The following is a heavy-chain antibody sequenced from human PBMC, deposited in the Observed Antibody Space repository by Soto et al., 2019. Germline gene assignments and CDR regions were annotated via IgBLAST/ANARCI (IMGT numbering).Heavy chain of an antibody. J-gene: IGHJ4*02. V-gene: IGHV3-30*18. Sequence: GGSLKLSCAASGFTFSSYDIHWVPQAPCPGLEWVAVISYDGSNKYYADSVKGRFTISRDNSKNTLYLQMNSLRAEDTAVYYCAKDSETRRITIFGVAGGFDYWGQGT. CDR2: ISYDGSNK. CDR3: AKDSETRRITIFGVAGGFDY. D-gene: IGHD3-3*01. CDR1: GFTFSSYD.